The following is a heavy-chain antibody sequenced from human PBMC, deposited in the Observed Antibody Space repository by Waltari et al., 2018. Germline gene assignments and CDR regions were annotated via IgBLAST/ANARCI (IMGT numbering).Heavy chain of an antibody. J-gene: IGHJ4*02. CDR1: GYTFASYG. CDR3: ARGHTGYYDSRGFYAFDY. CDR2: ISAYNGET. D-gene: IGHD3-22*01. Sequence: QVQLVQSGAEVKKPGASVKVSCKASGYTFASYGISWVRQAPGQGLEWMGWISAYNGETNYVQKIQGRVTMTTDTSTSTAYMELRSLRSDDTAVYYCARGHTGYYDSRGFYAFDYWGQGTLVTVSS. V-gene: IGHV1-18*01.